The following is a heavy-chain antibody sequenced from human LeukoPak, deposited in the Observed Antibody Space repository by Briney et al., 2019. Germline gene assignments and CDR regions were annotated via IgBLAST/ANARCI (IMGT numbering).Heavy chain of an antibody. Sequence: GGSLRLSCAASGFTVSSNYMSWVRQAPGKGLEWVSVIYSGGSTYYADSVKGRFTISRDNSKNTLYLQMNSLKAEDTAVYYCARDRRVAAAGTPYYYYGMDVWGQGTTVTVSS. V-gene: IGHV3-53*01. CDR2: IYSGGST. CDR1: GFTVSSNY. J-gene: IGHJ6*02. D-gene: IGHD6-13*01. CDR3: ARDRRVAAAGTPYYYYGMDV.